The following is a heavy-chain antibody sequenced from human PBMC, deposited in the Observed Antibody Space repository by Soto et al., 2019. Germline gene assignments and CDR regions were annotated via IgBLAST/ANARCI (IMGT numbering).Heavy chain of an antibody. CDR2: IWYDGSNK. D-gene: IGHD3-10*01. Sequence: QVQLVESGGGVVQPGRSLRLSCAASGFTFSSYGMHWVRQAPGKGLEWVAVIWYDGSNKYYADSVKGRFTISRDNSKNTLYLQMNSLRAEDTAVYYCAREGLLWFGELLSKSGLDYWGQGTLVTVSS. J-gene: IGHJ4*02. CDR1: GFTFSSYG. V-gene: IGHV3-33*01. CDR3: AREGLLWFGELLSKSGLDY.